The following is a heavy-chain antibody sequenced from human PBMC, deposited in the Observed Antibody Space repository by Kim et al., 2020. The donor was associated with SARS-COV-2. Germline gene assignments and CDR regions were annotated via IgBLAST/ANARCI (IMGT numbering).Heavy chain of an antibody. Sequence: GGSLRLSCAASGFTFSSYAMSWVRQAPGKGLEWVSAISGSGGSTYYADSVKGRFTISRDNSKNTLYLQMNSLRAEDTAVYYCAKDLHYYDSSGYYPGVHYYFDYWGQGTLVTVSS. V-gene: IGHV3-23*01. CDR2: ISGSGGST. J-gene: IGHJ4*02. D-gene: IGHD3-22*01. CDR1: GFTFSSYA. CDR3: AKDLHYYDSSGYYPGVHYYFDY.